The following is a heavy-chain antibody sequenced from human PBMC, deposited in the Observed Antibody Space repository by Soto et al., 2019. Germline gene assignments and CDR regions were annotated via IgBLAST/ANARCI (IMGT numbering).Heavy chain of an antibody. CDR2: INPSGGST. CDR1: GYTFTSYY. CDR3: ARPSTENVLRYFDWLSHYYFDY. D-gene: IGHD3-9*01. V-gene: IGHV1-46*03. Sequence: ASVKVSCKASGYTFTSYYMHWVRQAPGQGLEWMGIINPSGGSTSYAQKIQGRVTMTRDTSTSTDYMELSSLRSEDTAEYYYARPSTENVLRYFDWLSHYYFDYWGQGTLVTVSS. J-gene: IGHJ4*02.